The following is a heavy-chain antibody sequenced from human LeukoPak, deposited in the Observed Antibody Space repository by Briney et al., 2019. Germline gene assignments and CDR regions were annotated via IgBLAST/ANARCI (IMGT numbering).Heavy chain of an antibody. CDR3: ARARQQLSPPYYYYMDV. CDR1: GGTFSSYA. J-gene: IGHJ6*03. D-gene: IGHD6-13*01. CDR2: IIPIFGTA. V-gene: IGHV1-69*06. Sequence: SVKVSCKASGGTFSSYAISWVRQAPGQGLEWMGGIIPIFGTANYAQKFQGRVTITADKSTSTAYMELSSLRSEDTAVYYCARARQQLSPPYYYYMDVWGKGTTVTVSS.